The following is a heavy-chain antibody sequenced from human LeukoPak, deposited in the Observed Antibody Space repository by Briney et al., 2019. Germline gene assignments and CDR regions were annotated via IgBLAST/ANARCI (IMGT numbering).Heavy chain of an antibody. CDR2: INHSGST. D-gene: IGHD1-1*01. J-gene: IGHJ4*02. V-gene: IGHV4-34*01. Sequence: SETLSLTCAVYGGSFSGYYWSWIRQPPGKGLEWIGEINHSGSTNYNPSLKSRVTISVDTSKNQFSLKLSSVTAADTAVYYCARWDWNDGFQFDYWGQGTLVTVSS. CDR3: ARWDWNDGFQFDY. CDR1: GGSFSGYY.